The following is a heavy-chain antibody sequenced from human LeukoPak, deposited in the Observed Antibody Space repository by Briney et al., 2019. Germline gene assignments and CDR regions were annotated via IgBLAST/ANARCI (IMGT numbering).Heavy chain of an antibody. J-gene: IGHJ4*02. V-gene: IGHV3-23*01. D-gene: IGHD1-26*01. CDR1: GFTFSGYA. CDR3: ARDQVGATPKLWEY. CDR2: ISGSGDGT. Sequence: GGSLRLSCAASGFTFSGYAMSWVRQPPGKGLEWVSAISGSGDGTYYADSVKGRFTISRDNSMSALFLQLNSLRAEDTAFYYCARDQVGATPKLWEYWGQGTLVTVSS.